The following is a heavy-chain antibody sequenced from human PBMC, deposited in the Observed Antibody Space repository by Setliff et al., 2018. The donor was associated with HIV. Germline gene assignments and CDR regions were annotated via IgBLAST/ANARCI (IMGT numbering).Heavy chain of an antibody. V-gene: IGHV1-69*05. Sequence: SVKVSCKASGGTFSSYVISWVRQAPGQGPEWMGGIIPMYGVTNYAQKFQGRVTITTDESTSTAYMELSSLRSEDTAVYYCALPYCSGGNCWSSASLPPTGWFDPWGQGTLVTVS. CDR3: ALPYCSGGNCWSSASLPPTGWFDP. CDR2: IIPMYGVT. J-gene: IGHJ5*02. CDR1: GGTFSSYV. D-gene: IGHD2-15*01.